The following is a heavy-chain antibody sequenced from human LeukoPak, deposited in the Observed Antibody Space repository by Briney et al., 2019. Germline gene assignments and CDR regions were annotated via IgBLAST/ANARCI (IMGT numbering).Heavy chain of an antibody. V-gene: IGHV4-39*07. J-gene: IGHJ5*02. CDR1: GGSIRSLGYS. CDR2: MYYTGTT. CDR3: ARSVSAYAGRGWFDP. D-gene: IGHD5-12*01. Sequence: SETLSLTCSVSGGSIRSLGYSWGWIRQPPGKGLEWIASMYYTGTTYYNPSLKSRVTMSVDTSKNQFSPNLTSVTAAGTAVFYCARSVSAYAGRGWFDPWGQGTLVTVSS.